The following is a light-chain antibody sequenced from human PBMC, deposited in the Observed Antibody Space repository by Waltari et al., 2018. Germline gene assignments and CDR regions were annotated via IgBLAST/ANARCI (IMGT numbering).Light chain of an antibody. CDR3: QPSYSTLFT. J-gene: IGKJ4*01. CDR2: AAA. CDR1: QSISSY. Sequence: DIQLTQSPSSLSPSVGERVTITCRASQSISSYLNWYQQKPGKAPKLLIYAAASLQMWVPSRFSGSGSGTDFTLTISSLQPEDFATYYCQPSYSTLFTFGGGTKVEIK. V-gene: IGKV1-39*01.